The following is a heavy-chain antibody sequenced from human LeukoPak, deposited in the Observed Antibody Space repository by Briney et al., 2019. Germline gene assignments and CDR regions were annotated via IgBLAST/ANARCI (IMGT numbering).Heavy chain of an antibody. J-gene: IGHJ4*02. Sequence: GGSLRLSCAASGFTFSSYAMSWVRQAPGKGLEWVSAISGSGGSTYYADSVKGRFTISRDNSKNTLYLQMNSLRAEDTAVYYCAKGKSVYPVAGPDWYHFDYWGQGTLVTVSS. CDR3: AKGKSVYPVAGPDWYHFDY. V-gene: IGHV3-23*01. D-gene: IGHD6-19*01. CDR1: GFTFSSYA. CDR2: ISGSGGST.